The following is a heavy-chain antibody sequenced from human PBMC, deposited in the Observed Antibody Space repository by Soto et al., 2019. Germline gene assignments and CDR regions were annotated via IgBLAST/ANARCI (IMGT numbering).Heavy chain of an antibody. CDR3: HFTYGYYNYYGMDV. J-gene: IGHJ6*02. D-gene: IGHD4-17*01. V-gene: IGHV1-69*01. Sequence: QVQLVQSGAEVKKPGSSVKVSCKASGGTFSSYAISWVRQAPGQVLEWMGGIIPIFGTANYAQKFQGRVTITADEYKSTAYIELSSLRSEDTAVYYCHFTYGYYNYYGMDVWGQGTTVTVSS. CDR2: IIPIFGTA. CDR1: GGTFSSYA.